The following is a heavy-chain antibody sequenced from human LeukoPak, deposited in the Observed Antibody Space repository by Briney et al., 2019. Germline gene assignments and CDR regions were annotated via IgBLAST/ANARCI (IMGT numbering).Heavy chain of an antibody. V-gene: IGHV3-21*01. D-gene: IGHD3-3*01. J-gene: IGHJ6*02. CDR3: AKGEGGYYDFWSGYYTGIDYYGMDV. Sequence: PGGSLRLSCAASGFTFSSYSMNWVRQAPGKGLEWVSSISSSSSYIYYADSVKGRFTISRDNSKNTLYLQMNSLRAEDTAVYYCAKGEGGYYDFWSGYYTGIDYYGMDVWGQGTTVTVSS. CDR1: GFTFSSYS. CDR2: ISSSSSYI.